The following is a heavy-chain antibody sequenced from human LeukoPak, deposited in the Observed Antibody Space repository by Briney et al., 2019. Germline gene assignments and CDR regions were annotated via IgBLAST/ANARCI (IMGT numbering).Heavy chain of an antibody. D-gene: IGHD4-17*01. Sequence: SETLSLTCIVSGGSISSSDYYWGWTRQPPGKGLEYIGSISDSRGTFYNPSLKRRVTISVDTSKSQFSLKLSSVTAADTAVYYCARRSGYGDSRRPFDYWGQGTLVTVSS. CDR3: ARRSGYGDSRRPFDY. V-gene: IGHV4-39*01. CDR2: ISDSRGT. CDR1: GGSISSSDYY. J-gene: IGHJ4*02.